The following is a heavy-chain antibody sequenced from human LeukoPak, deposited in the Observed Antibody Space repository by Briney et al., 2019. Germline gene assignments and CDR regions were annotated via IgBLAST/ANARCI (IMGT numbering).Heavy chain of an antibody. Sequence: GRSLRLSCSASGFTFDDYAMHWVRQAPGKGLEYVSGINSNGGSTYYTNSVKGRFTISRDNSKNTLYLQMNSLRAEDTAVYYCARVEYYYYYYMDVWGKGTTVTISS. J-gene: IGHJ6*03. V-gene: IGHV3-64*01. CDR1: GFTFDDYA. CDR2: INSNGGST. D-gene: IGHD3-3*01. CDR3: ARVEYYYYYYMDV.